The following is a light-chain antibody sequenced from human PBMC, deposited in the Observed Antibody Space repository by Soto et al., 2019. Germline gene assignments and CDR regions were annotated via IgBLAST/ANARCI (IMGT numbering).Light chain of an antibody. V-gene: IGKV1-5*03. CDR3: QQYSDNWT. CDR1: QSISSW. J-gene: IGKJ1*01. CDR2: KAS. Sequence: DIQMTQSPSTLSASVGDRVTITCRASQSISSWLAWYQQKPGTAPKLLIYKASTLQSGVPSRFSGSGSGTEFTLTFSSLQPDDFATYYCQQYSDNWTFGQGTKV.